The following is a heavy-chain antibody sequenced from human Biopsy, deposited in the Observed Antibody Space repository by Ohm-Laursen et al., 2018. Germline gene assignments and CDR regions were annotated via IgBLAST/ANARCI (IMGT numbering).Heavy chain of an antibody. Sequence: GSLRLSCAASGSAFSSSWMTWVRQAPGKGLEWVANINRDGNEKFYVGSVKGRFTTSRDNAKTSLFLQMNSLRPEDTAVYYCARVDRSSLWNGPDYFYRLDVWGQGTAVTVSS. D-gene: IGHD3-3*01. J-gene: IGHJ6*02. CDR3: ARVDRSSLWNGPDYFYRLDV. CDR2: INRDGNEK. V-gene: IGHV3-7*01. CDR1: GSAFSSSW.